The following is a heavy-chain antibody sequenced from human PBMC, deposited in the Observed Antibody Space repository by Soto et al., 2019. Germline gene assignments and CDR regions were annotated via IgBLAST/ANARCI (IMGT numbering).Heavy chain of an antibody. J-gene: IGHJ6*02. CDR2: IYHSGNT. V-gene: IGHV4-30-2*01. CDR1: GGSISSGGFS. CDR3: ARGPYGSGHYQYYYGMDV. D-gene: IGHD3-10*01. Sequence: QLQLRESGSGLVKPSQTLSLTCAVSGGSISSGGFSWTWIRQPPGKGLEWIGYIYHSGNTYYNPSLKSRVTISVDSSKNQFSLKLSSVTAADTAVYYCARGPYGSGHYQYYYGMDVWGQGTTVTVSS.